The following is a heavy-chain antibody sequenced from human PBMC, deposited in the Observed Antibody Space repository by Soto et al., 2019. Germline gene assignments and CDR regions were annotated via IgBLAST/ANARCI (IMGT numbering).Heavy chain of an antibody. CDR3: ARSGGDSSTWSDDAFDI. CDR2: IRKKANSYST. V-gene: IGHV3-72*01. Sequence: EVQLVESGGGLVQPGGSLRLSCVASGFTFSDHYMDWVRQAPGKGLEWVGRIRKKANSYSTESAASVKGRFTISRDDSKNSLLLKMNSLKIEDTAVYFCARSGGDSSTWSDDAFDIWGQGAMVTVSS. J-gene: IGHJ3*02. CDR1: GFTFSDHY. D-gene: IGHD6-13*01.